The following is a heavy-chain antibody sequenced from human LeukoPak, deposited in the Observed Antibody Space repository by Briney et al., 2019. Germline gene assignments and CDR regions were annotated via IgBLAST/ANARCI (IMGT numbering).Heavy chain of an antibody. V-gene: IGHV1-2*04. Sequence: ASVKVSCKASGYTFTGYYMHWVRQAPGQGLEWMGWINPNSGGTNYAQKFQGWVTMTRDTSISTAYMELSGLRSDDTAVYYCARSPLYSSSWASYNWFDPWGQGTLVTVSS. CDR2: INPNSGGT. CDR3: ARSPLYSSSWASYNWFDP. D-gene: IGHD6-13*01. J-gene: IGHJ5*02. CDR1: GYTFTGYY.